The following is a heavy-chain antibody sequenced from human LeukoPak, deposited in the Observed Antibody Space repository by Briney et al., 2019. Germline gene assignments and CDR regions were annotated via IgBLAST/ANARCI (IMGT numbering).Heavy chain of an antibody. Sequence: SETLSLTCTVSGGSISSYYWSWIRQPAGKGLEWIGRIYTSGSINYNPSLKSRVTMSVDTSKNQFSLKLSSVTAADTAVYYCARGGDFWSGYSGLYYMDVWGKGTTVTVSS. CDR2: IYTSGSI. D-gene: IGHD3-3*01. CDR3: ARGGDFWSGYSGLYYMDV. CDR1: GGSISSYY. V-gene: IGHV4-4*07. J-gene: IGHJ6*03.